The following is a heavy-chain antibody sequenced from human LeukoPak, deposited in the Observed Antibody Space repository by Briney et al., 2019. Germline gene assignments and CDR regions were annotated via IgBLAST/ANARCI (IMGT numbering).Heavy chain of an antibody. CDR1: GYTFTGYY. CDR2: INPNSGGT. Sequence: ASVKVSCKASGYTFTGYYMHWVRQAPGQGLEWMGWINPNSGGTNYAQKFQGRATMTRDTSISTAYMELSRLRSDDTAVYYCAREDGSSWPNFDYWGQGTLVTVSS. V-gene: IGHV1-2*02. D-gene: IGHD6-13*01. CDR3: AREDGSSWPNFDY. J-gene: IGHJ4*02.